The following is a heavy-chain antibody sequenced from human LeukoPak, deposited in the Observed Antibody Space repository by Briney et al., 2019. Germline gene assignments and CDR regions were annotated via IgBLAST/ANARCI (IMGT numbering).Heavy chain of an antibody. CDR3: AKDEVREPNHMDV. CDR1: GFTLYDYA. V-gene: IGHV3-9*01. CDR2: ISWNSGSI. Sequence: GGSLRLSCAASGFTLYDYAMRWVRQAPGKGLEWVSGISWNSGSIGYADSVKGRFTISRDNAKNSLYLQMNSLRAEDTALYYCAKDEVREPNHMDVWGKGTTVTVSS. D-gene: IGHD1-26*01. J-gene: IGHJ6*03.